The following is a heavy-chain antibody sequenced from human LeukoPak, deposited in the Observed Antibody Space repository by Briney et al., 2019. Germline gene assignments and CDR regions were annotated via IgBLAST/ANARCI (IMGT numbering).Heavy chain of an antibody. D-gene: IGHD4-17*01. J-gene: IGHJ5*02. V-gene: IGHV1-2*02. Sequence: ASVKVSCKASVYTFTGYYMHWVRQAPGQGLEWMGWLNPNSGGTNYAQKFQGRVTMTRDTSISTAYMELSRLRSHDTAVYYCASPITVTTENWFDPWGQGTLVTVSS. CDR2: LNPNSGGT. CDR1: VYTFTGYY. CDR3: ASPITVTTENWFDP.